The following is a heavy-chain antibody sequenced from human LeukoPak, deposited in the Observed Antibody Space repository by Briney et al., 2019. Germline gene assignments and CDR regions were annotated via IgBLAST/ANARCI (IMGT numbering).Heavy chain of an antibody. D-gene: IGHD6-19*01. J-gene: IGHJ4*02. Sequence: GGSLRLSCAASGFTFSSYGMHWVRQAPGKGLEWVAAISYDGNNKYYADSVKGRLTISRDNSKNTLYVQMNSLRAEDTAAYYCAKDGVEQWLAYYFDYWGQGTLVTVSS. CDR2: ISYDGNNK. CDR1: GFTFSSYG. V-gene: IGHV3-30*18. CDR3: AKDGVEQWLAYYFDY.